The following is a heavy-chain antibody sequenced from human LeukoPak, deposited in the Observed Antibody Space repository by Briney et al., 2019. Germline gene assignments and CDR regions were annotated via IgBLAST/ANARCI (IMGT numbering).Heavy chain of an antibody. J-gene: IGHJ4*02. CDR3: ARGGSRTVSDPRVGY. CDR1: GFTFSTFS. D-gene: IGHD5/OR15-5a*01. CDR2: ISSSSSAI. V-gene: IGHV3-48*02. Sequence: GRSLRLSCAASGFTFSTFSMNWVRQAPGKGLEWISYISSSSSAIYYADSVKGRFTISRDNAKNSLYLQMNSLRDEDTAMYYCARGGSRTVSDPRVGYWGQGTLVTVSS.